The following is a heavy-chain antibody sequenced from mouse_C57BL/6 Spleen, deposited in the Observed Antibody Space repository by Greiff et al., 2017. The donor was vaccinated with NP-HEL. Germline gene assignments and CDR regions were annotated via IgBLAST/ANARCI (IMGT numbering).Heavy chain of an antibody. D-gene: IGHD1-1*01. CDR2: ISSGSSTI. J-gene: IGHJ4*01. CDR1: GFTFSDYG. V-gene: IGHV5-17*01. Sequence: DVMLVESGGGLVKPGGSLKLSCAASGFTFSDYGMHWVRQAPEKGLEWVAYISSGSSTIYYADTVKGRFTISRDNAKNTLFLQMTSLRSEDTAMYYCARNYYYGSSYEDAMDYWGQGTSVTVSS. CDR3: ARNYYYGSSYEDAMDY.